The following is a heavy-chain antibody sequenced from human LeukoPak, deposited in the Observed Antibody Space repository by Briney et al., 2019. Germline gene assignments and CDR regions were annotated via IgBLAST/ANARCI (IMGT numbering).Heavy chain of an antibody. J-gene: IGHJ3*02. V-gene: IGHV4-59*01. D-gene: IGHD4-17*01. Sequence: SETLSLTCNVSGVSISTNYWSWIRQPPGKGLEWIGYIYYSGSTNYNPSLKSRVTISVDTSKNQFSLKLSSVTAADTAVYYCAREDTVTTAFDIWGQGTMVTVSS. CDR3: AREDTVTTAFDI. CDR2: IYYSGST. CDR1: GVSISTNY.